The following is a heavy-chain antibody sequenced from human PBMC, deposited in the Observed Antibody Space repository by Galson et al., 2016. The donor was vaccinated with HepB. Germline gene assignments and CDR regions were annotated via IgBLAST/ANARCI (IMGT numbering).Heavy chain of an antibody. J-gene: IGHJ4*02. CDR1: GGSISSGSYY. Sequence: TLSLTCTVSGGSISSGSYYWSWIRQPAGKGLEWIGRINSGGSTNYDPSRKSRDTISIDTSKRLFYLNHNSVTAADTAVYYCARKYSSGGLDYFDYWGQGTLVTVSS. D-gene: IGHD6-19*01. CDR3: ARKYSSGGLDYFDY. CDR2: INSGGST. V-gene: IGHV4-61*02.